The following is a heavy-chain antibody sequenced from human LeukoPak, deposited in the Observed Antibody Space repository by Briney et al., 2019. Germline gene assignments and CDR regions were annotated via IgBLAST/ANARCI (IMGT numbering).Heavy chain of an antibody. J-gene: IGHJ4*02. D-gene: IGHD6-13*01. Sequence: ASVKVSCKASGYTFTSYGISWVRQAPGQGLEWMGWISAYNGNTNYAQKLQGRVTMTTDTSTSTAYMELRSLRSDDTAVYYCARGLDPRIAAAGIDYWGQGTLVTVSS. CDR2: ISAYNGNT. CDR1: GYTFTSYG. V-gene: IGHV1-18*01. CDR3: ARGLDPRIAAAGIDY.